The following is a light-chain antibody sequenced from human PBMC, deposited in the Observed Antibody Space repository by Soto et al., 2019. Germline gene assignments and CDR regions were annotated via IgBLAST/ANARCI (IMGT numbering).Light chain of an antibody. V-gene: IGKV3-11*01. CDR1: QSVSTF. J-gene: IGKJ5*01. CDR2: DAS. Sequence: IGWPQSPATLSLSPGERATLSCRASQSVSTFLAWYQHKPGQAPRLLIYDASNRATGIPDRFSGSVSGTEFTLTISSLQSEDFAVYYCQQYNEWPPFTFGQGTRLEIK. CDR3: QQYNEWPPFT.